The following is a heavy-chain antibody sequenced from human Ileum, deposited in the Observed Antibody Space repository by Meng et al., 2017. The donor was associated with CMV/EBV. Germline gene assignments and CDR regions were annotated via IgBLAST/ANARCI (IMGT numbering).Heavy chain of an antibody. D-gene: IGHD3-16*01. CDR3: ARDRLWAFDF. CDR2: TYYRSEWGS. J-gene: IGHJ3*01. CDR1: GDSVSSDTVA. V-gene: IGHV6-1*01. Sequence: QVRQPGPGLVKPSQTLTLTCAISGDSVSSDTVAWNWIRQSPSRGLEWLGRTYYRSEWGSDYAVSVKSRVTINADTAKNQFSLQLNSVTPEDTAVYFCARDRLWAFDFWGQGTMVTVSS.